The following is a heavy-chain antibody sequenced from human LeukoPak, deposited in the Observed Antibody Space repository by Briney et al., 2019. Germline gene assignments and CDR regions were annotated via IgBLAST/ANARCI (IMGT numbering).Heavy chain of an antibody. D-gene: IGHD1-26*01. Sequence: SETLSLTCAVYGGSFSGYYWSSIRQPPGKGLEWIGEINHSGSTNYNPSLKSRVTISVDTSKNQFSLKLSSVTAADTAVYYCARGFSDEWELPFDYWGQGTLVTVSS. CDR3: ARGFSDEWELPFDY. J-gene: IGHJ4*02. CDR1: GGSFSGYY. CDR2: INHSGST. V-gene: IGHV4-34*01.